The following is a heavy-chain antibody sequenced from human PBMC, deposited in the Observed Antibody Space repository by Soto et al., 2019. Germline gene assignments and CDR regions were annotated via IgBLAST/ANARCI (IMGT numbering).Heavy chain of an antibody. V-gene: IGHV3-21*01. CDR1: GFTFSSYS. Sequence: GGSLRLSCAASGFTFSSYSMNWVRQAPGKGLEWVSSISSSSSYIYYADSVKGRFTISRDNAKNSLYLQMNSLRAGDTAVYYCARGDYDILTGIPLYYYYGMDVWGQGTTVTVS. J-gene: IGHJ6*02. D-gene: IGHD3-9*01. CDR3: ARGDYDILTGIPLYYYYGMDV. CDR2: ISSSSSYI.